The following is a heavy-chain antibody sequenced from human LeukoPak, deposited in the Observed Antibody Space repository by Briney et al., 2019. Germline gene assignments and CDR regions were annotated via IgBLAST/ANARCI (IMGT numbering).Heavy chain of an antibody. V-gene: IGHV4-59*08. D-gene: IGHD6-13*01. CDR3: ARHRLPGIAAAGRFDY. CDR1: GGSISNYY. CDR2: IYYSGST. J-gene: IGHJ4*02. Sequence: PSETLSLTCTISGGSISNYYWSWIRQPPGKGLEWIGYIYYSGSTNYNPSLKSRVTISVDTSKNQFSLKLSSVTAADTAVYYCARHRLPGIAAAGRFDYWGQGTLVTVSS.